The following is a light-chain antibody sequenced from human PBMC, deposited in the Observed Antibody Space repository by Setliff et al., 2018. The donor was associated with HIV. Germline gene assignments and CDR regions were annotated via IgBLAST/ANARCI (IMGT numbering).Light chain of an antibody. Sequence: QTVVTQEPSLSVSPGGTVTLTCGLSSGAVSNSHKPSWYQQTPGQPPRTLIYDTNSRSSGVPDRFSGSIFGNTAALTITGAQADDESDYYYLLFMSTAYVFGTGTKVTVL. CDR3: LLFMSTAYV. V-gene: IGLV8-61*01. CDR1: SGAVSNSHK. J-gene: IGLJ1*01. CDR2: DTN.